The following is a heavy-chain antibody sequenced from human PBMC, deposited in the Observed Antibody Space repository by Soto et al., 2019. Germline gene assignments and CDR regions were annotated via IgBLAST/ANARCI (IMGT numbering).Heavy chain of an antibody. CDR2: FYSGGST. CDR1: GFTVSSNY. Sequence: LGLSCAASGFTVSSNYMSWVRQAPGKGLEWVSVFYSGGSTYYSDSVKGRFTISRDNSKNTLYLQMNSLRAEDTAVYYCATRVGTTGRYYFDFWGPGTLVTVSS. CDR3: ATRVGTTGRYYFDF. D-gene: IGHD1-26*01. V-gene: IGHV3-53*01. J-gene: IGHJ4*02.